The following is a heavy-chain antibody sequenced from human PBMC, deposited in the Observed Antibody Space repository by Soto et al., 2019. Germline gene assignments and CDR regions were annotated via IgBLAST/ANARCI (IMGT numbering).Heavy chain of an antibody. V-gene: IGHV3-33*01. CDR2: IWYDGSNK. CDR3: ARDRGEQGLPTSVLDY. Sequence: QVQLVESGGGVVQPGRSLRLSCAASGFTFSSYGMHWVRQAPGKGLEWVAVIWYDGSNKYYADSVKGRFTISRDNSKNTLYLQMNSRRAEDTAVYYCARDRGEQGLPTSVLDYWGQGTLVTVSS. CDR1: GFTFSSYG. J-gene: IGHJ4*02. D-gene: IGHD6-19*01.